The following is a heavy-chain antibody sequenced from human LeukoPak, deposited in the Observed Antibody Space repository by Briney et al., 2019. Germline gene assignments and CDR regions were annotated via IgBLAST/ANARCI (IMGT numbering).Heavy chain of an antibody. D-gene: IGHD3-22*01. V-gene: IGHV4-34*01. CDR3: ARGQSRCDSSGYYYAFSHLNWFDP. CDR2: INHSGSS. CDR1: GGSFSGCY. Sequence: PSETLSLTCAVYGGSFSGCYWSWIRQPPGKGLEWIGEINHSGSSNYNPSLKSRVTISVDTSKNQFSLKLSSVTAADTAVYYCARGQSRCDSSGYYYAFSHLNWFDPWGQGTLVTVPS. J-gene: IGHJ5*02.